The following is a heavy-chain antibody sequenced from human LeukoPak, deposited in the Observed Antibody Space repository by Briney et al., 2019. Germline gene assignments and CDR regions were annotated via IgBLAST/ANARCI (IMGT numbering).Heavy chain of an antibody. CDR1: GFTFSSSA. D-gene: IGHD1-14*01. CDR2: ISSGGGDT. J-gene: IGHJ4*02. Sequence: PGGSLRLSCAASGFTFSSSAMSWVRQTPGKGLEWVSGISSGGGDTRYADSVKGRFTISRDNSKNMMYLQMDSLRAKDTAIYYCAKKSSGLNPFDYWGQGTLVTVSS. CDR3: AKKSSGLNPFDY. V-gene: IGHV3-23*01.